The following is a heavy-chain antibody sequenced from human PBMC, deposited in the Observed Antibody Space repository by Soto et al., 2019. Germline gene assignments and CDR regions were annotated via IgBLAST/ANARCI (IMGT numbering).Heavy chain of an antibody. V-gene: IGHV4-39*01. CDR3: ARIVVIPAAPDYYNYYGVDV. CDR2: ISYSGST. J-gene: IGHJ6*02. Sequence: SETLSLTCTVSGGSISSDSYYWGWIRQSPEKGLEWIASISYSGSTYYNPTLKSRLIISVDTSKNQLSLKISSVTAADTSVYYCARIVVIPAAPDYYNYYGVDVWGQGTTVTVSS. D-gene: IGHD2-2*01. CDR1: GGSISSDSYY.